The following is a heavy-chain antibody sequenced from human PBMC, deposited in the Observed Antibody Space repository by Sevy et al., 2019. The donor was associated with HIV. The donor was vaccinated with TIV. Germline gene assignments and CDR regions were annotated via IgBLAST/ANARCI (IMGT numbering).Heavy chain of an antibody. D-gene: IGHD3-10*01. CDR3: AKGTEFFDY. CDR2: ISYDGSNK. Sequence: GGSLRLSCAASGFTFSSYGMHWVRQAPGKGLEWVAVISYDGSNKYYADSVKGRFTISRDNSKNTLCLQMNSLRAEDTAVYYCAKGTEFFDYWGQGTLVTVSS. J-gene: IGHJ4*02. CDR1: GFTFSSYG. V-gene: IGHV3-30*18.